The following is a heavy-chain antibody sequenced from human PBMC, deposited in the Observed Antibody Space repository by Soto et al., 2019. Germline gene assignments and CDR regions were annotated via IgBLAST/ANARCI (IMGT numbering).Heavy chain of an antibody. Sequence: GESLKISCAASGFTFSSYGMHWVRQAPGKGLEWVAVIWYDGSNKYYADSVKGRLTISRDNSKNMLYLQMNSLRAEDTAVYYCARGETPVGDWGYYYMDVWGKGTTVTVSS. CDR2: IWYDGSNK. CDR1: GFTFSSYG. J-gene: IGHJ6*03. D-gene: IGHD3-16*01. CDR3: ARGETPVGDWGYYYMDV. V-gene: IGHV3-33*01.